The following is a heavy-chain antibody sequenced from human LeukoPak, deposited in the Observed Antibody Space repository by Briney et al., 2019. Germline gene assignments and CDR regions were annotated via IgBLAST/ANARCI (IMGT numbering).Heavy chain of an antibody. J-gene: IGHJ4*02. CDR3: TSLSSGWYRADY. Sequence: GGTLRLSCAASGFTFSNACKSWVRQAPGKSMEWVGRIKSKTDGGRTDYAARVKGRFTLSRDDSKDTLYLQMSSLKTEDTAVYYCTSLSSGWYRADYWGQGTLVTVSS. CDR2: IKSKTDGGRT. D-gene: IGHD6-19*01. CDR1: GFTFSNAC. V-gene: IGHV3-15*01.